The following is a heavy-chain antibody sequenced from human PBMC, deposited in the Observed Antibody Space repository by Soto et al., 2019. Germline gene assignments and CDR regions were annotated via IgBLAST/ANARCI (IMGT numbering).Heavy chain of an antibody. CDR2: ISGSGGDT. CDR3: ARTESSGWSTRYGMDV. V-gene: IGHV3-23*01. D-gene: IGHD6-19*01. J-gene: IGHJ6*02. Sequence: PGGSLRLSCAASGFTFSSYAMSWVRQAPGKGLEWVSGISGSGGDTYYADSVKGRFTISRDNSKNTLYLQMSSRRAEDTATFYCARTESSGWSTRYGMDVWGQGTTVTVSS. CDR1: GFTFSSYA.